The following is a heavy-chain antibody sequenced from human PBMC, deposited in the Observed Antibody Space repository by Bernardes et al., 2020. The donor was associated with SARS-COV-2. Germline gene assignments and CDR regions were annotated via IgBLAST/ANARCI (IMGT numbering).Heavy chain of an antibody. CDR2: INHSGST. J-gene: IGHJ4*02. V-gene: IGHV4-34*01. D-gene: IGHD3-3*01. CDR1: GGSFSGYY. CDR3: ARAATYYDFWSGYYTGTYFDY. Sequence: TLSLTCAVYGGSFSGYYWSWIRQPPGKGLEWIGEINHSGSTNYNPSLKSRVTISVDTSKNQFSLKLSSVTAADTAVYYCARAATYYDFWSGYYTGTYFDYWGQETLVTVSS.